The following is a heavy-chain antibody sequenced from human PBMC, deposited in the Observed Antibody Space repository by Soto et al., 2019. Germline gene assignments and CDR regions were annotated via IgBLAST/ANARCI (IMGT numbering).Heavy chain of an antibody. CDR2: VYYTGST. CDR1: GGSINNYY. Sequence: SETLSLTCTVSGGSINNYYWTWIRQPPGKGLEWIGYVYYTGSTSYNPSLKSRVTISLDTSMNQFSLTLNSVTAADTAMYFCARYSPPKKSYDSNPGWFDPWGQGTLVTVSS. CDR3: ARYSPPKKSYDSNPGWFDP. J-gene: IGHJ5*02. D-gene: IGHD3-22*01. V-gene: IGHV4-59*01.